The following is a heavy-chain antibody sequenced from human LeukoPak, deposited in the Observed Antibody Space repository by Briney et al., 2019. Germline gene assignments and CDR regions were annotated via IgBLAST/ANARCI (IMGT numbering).Heavy chain of an antibody. CDR1: GFTFSRFW. Sequence: QPGGSLRLSRAASGFTFSRFWMSWVRQAPGKGLEWVANIKQDGSENNYVDSVKGRFTISRDNARNSLYLQMNTLRAEDTAVYYRARGSAIVRGSFGDWGQGTLVTVSS. CDR3: ARGSAIVRGSFGD. CDR2: IKQDGSEN. J-gene: IGHJ4*02. D-gene: IGHD3-10*01. V-gene: IGHV3-7*04.